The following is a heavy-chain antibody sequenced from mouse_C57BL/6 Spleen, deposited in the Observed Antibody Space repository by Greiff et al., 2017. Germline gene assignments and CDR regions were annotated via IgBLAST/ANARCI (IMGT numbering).Heavy chain of an antibody. V-gene: IGHV1-82*01. J-gene: IGHJ3*01. Sequence: QVQLKQSGPELVKPGASVKISCKASGYAFSSSWMNWVKQRPGKGLEWIGRIYPGDGDTNYNGKFKGKATLTADKSSSTAYMQLSSLTSEDSAVYFCATGLPEFAYWGQGTLVTVSA. CDR1: GYAFSSSW. CDR2: IYPGDGDT. D-gene: IGHD2-4*01. CDR3: ATGLPEFAY.